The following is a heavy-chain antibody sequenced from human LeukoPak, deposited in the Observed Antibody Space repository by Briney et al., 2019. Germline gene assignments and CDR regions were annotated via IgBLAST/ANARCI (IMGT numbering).Heavy chain of an antibody. CDR3: ARDLYYYGSGPLSY. CDR2: ISSSSSYI. V-gene: IGHV3-21*01. D-gene: IGHD3-10*01. CDR1: GFTFSSYS. J-gene: IGHJ4*02. Sequence: KTGGSLRLSCAASGFTFSSYSMNWVRQAPGKGLEWVSSISSSSSYIYYADSVKGRFTIHRDNAKNSLYLRMNSLRAEDTAVYYCARDLYYYGSGPLSYWGQGTLVTVSS.